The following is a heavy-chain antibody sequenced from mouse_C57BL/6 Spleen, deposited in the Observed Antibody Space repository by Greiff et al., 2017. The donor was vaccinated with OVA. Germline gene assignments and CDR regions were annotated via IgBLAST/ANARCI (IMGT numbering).Heavy chain of an antibody. V-gene: IGHV1-55*01. J-gene: IGHJ4*01. CDR1: GYTFTSYW. Sequence: VQLQQSGAELVKPGASVKMSCKASGYTFTSYWITWVKQRPGQGLEWIGDIYPGSGSTNYNEKFKSKATLTVDTSSSTADMQLSSLTSEDSAVYYCASWVNYAAMDYWGQGTSVTVSS. CDR2: IYPGSGST. D-gene: IGHD2-1*01. CDR3: ASWVNYAAMDY.